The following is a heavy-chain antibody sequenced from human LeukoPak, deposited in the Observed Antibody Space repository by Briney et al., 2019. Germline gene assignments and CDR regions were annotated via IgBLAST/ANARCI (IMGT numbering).Heavy chain of an antibody. D-gene: IGHD3-9*01. V-gene: IGHV4-59*01. CDR3: ARWGTYYDILTVPGWFDP. Sequence: PSETLSHTCTVSGGSISSYYWSWIRQPPGKGLEWIGYIYYSGSTNYNPSLKSRVTISVDTSKNQFSLKLSSVTAADTAVYYCARWGTYYDILTVPGWFDPWGQGTLVTVSS. CDR1: GGSISSYY. CDR2: IYYSGST. J-gene: IGHJ5*02.